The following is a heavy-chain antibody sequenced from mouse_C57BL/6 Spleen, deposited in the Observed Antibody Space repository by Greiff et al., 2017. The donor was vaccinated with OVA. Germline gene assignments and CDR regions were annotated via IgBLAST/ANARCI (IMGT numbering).Heavy chain of an antibody. Sequence: VKLVESGAELVKPGASVKMSCKASGYTFTTYPIEWMKQNHGKSLEWIGNFHPYNDDTKYNEKFKGKATLTVEKSSSTVYLELSRLTSDDSAVYYCARRDYGSSRGFAYWGQGTLVTVSA. V-gene: IGHV1-47*01. CDR2: FHPYNDDT. CDR3: ARRDYGSSRGFAY. CDR1: GYTFTTYP. J-gene: IGHJ3*01. D-gene: IGHD1-1*01.